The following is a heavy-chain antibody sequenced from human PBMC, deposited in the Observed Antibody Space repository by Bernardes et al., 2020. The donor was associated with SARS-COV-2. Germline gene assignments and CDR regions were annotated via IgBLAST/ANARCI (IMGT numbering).Heavy chain of an antibody. D-gene: IGHD2-8*02. Sequence: GGSLRLSCAASGFTFNTYCMTWVRQAPGKGLEWVSSISSSSANIYYSESTKGRFTISRDNAKNSLYLQMNSLKAEDTAVYYCARDRKRVPGAMYTFWGQGILVTVSS. CDR3: ARDRKRVPGAMYTF. J-gene: IGHJ4*01. V-gene: IGHV3-21*01. CDR1: GFTFNTYC. CDR2: ISSSSANI.